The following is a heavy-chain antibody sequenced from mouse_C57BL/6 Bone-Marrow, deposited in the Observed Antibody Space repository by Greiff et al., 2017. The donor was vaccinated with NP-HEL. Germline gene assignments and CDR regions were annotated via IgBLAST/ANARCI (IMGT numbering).Heavy chain of an antibody. Sequence: EVKVVESGGGLVQPGGSMKLSCVASGFTFSNYWMNWVRQSPEKGLEWVAQIRLKSDNYATHYAESVKGRFTISRDDSKSSVYLQMNNLRAEDTGIYYCTGLRGFAYWGQGTLVTVSA. V-gene: IGHV6-3*01. CDR3: TGLRGFAY. J-gene: IGHJ3*01. CDR1: GFTFSNYW. CDR2: IRLKSDNYAT.